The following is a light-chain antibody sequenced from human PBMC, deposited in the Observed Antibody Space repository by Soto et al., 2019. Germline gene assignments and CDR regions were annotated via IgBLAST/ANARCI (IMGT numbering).Light chain of an antibody. CDR2: GAS. Sequence: EIVMTQSPATLSVSPRERATLSCRASQSVSSNLAWYQQKPGQAPRLLIYGASTRATGIPARFSGSGSGTEFTLTNSSLQSEEFAVYYCQQYNNWRYTFGQGTQLEIK. V-gene: IGKV3-15*01. J-gene: IGKJ2*01. CDR3: QQYNNWRYT. CDR1: QSVSSN.